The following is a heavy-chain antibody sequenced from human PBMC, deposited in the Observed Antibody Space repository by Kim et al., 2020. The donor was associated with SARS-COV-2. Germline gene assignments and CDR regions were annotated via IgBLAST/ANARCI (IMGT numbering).Heavy chain of an antibody. D-gene: IGHD2-21*02. J-gene: IGHJ5*02. V-gene: IGHV4-59*09. CDR3: ARGGRVVTATT. Sequence: HYNPSLKSRVTISVDTAKNQFSLMLSSVTAADPAVYYCARGGRVVTATTWGQGTLVTVSS.